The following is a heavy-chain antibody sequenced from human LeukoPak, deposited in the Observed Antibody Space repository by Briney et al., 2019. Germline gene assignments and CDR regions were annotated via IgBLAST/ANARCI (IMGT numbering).Heavy chain of an antibody. J-gene: IGHJ4*02. V-gene: IGHV3-30*02. CDR3: AKDNYDYGDYDGGDY. D-gene: IGHD4-17*01. CDR2: IRYDGSK. CDR1: GFTFSTYG. Sequence: GGSLRLSCAASGFTFSTYGMHWVRQAPGKGLEWVAFIRYDGSKYYADSVKGRFTISRDNSKNTLYLQMNSLRAEDTAVYYCAKDNYDYGDYDGGDYWGQGTLITVSS.